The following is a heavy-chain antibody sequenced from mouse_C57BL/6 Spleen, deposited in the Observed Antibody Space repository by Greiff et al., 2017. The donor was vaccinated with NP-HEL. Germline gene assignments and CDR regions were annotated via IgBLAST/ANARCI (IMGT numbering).Heavy chain of an antibody. D-gene: IGHD4-1*01. V-gene: IGHV1-50*01. CDR2: IDPSDSYT. J-gene: IGHJ3*01. Sequence: QVQLQQSGAELVKPGASVKLSCKASGYTFTSYWMQWVKQRPGQGLEWIGEIDPSDSYTNYNQKFKGKATLTVDTSSSTAYMQLSSLTSEDSAVYYCARKRLDWDPSWFAYWGQGTLVTVSA. CDR3: ARKRLDWDPSWFAY. CDR1: GYTFTSYW.